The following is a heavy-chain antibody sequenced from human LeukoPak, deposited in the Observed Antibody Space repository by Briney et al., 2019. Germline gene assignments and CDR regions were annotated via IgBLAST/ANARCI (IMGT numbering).Heavy chain of an antibody. CDR1: GYSLTSYW. CDR3: ARLDCSGGSCYQGENYYWYFDL. Sequence: LGESLKISLSGSGYSLTSYWIGRVPQRPGKGLEWMGIIYPGDSDPRYSPSFQGQVTISADNPISTAYLQWSSLKASDTAMYYCARLDCSGGSCYQGENYYWYFDLWGRGTLVTVSS. D-gene: IGHD2-15*01. J-gene: IGHJ2*01. CDR2: IYPGDSDP. V-gene: IGHV5-51*01.